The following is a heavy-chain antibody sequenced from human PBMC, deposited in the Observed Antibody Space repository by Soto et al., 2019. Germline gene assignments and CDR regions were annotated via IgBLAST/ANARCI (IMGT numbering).Heavy chain of an antibody. V-gene: IGHV4-61*01. Sequence: SETLSLTCTVSGGSVSSGRYYWSWIRQPPGKGLEWIGYIYDSGSTNYNPSLMSRVTISVDTSKNQFSLKLRSVTAADTAVYYCARDTHYDFWSGYSTKWFDPWGQGTLVTVS. CDR1: GGSVSSGRYY. CDR3: ARDTHYDFWSGYSTKWFDP. J-gene: IGHJ5*02. D-gene: IGHD3-3*01. CDR2: IYDSGST.